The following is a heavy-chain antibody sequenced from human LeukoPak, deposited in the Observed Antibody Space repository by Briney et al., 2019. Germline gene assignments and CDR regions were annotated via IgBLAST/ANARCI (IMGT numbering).Heavy chain of an antibody. CDR2: IFHTGST. CDR3: ARHEPRGTYPLQD. V-gene: IGHV4-59*08. Sequence: SETLSLTCTDSGGSISGYFWSWIRQPPGKGLEWVAHIFHTGSTTYNPSLKSRLTISVDTSNQVSLKLRSVTAADTAVYYCARHEPRGTYPLQDWGQGTLVTVSS. J-gene: IGHJ1*01. CDR1: GGSISGYF. D-gene: IGHD1-26*01.